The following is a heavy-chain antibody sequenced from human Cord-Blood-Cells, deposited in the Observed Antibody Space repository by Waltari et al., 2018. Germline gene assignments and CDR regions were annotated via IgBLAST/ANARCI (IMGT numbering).Heavy chain of an antibody. J-gene: IGHJ3*02. Sequence: EVQLVVSGGGLVKPGGSLILPCAASGLPFSTYSMSWVRQATGQGLERVSSISSSSSNIYYADSVKVRFTISRDNAKNSLYLKMNSLRAEYTAVYYCARSAYHAFDIWGQGTMVTVSS. D-gene: IGHD2-2*01. CDR3: ARSAYHAFDI. CDR2: ISSSSSNI. V-gene: IGHV3-21*01. CDR1: GLPFSTYS.